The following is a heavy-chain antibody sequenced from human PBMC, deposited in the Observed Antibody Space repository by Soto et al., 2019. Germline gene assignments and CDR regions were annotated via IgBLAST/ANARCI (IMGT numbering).Heavy chain of an antibody. CDR2: IDPSDSYT. V-gene: IGHV5-10-1*01. D-gene: IGHD1-7*01. CDR3: ARGELYGMEV. Sequence: ESLTISFEGCGHVSASYWIRQVRQMPGKGLEWMGRIDPSDSYTNYSTSFQGHVTISADKSISTAYLQWSSLKASDTDMYYCARGELYGMEVWGQGTTVTVSS. J-gene: IGHJ6*02. CDR1: GHVSASYW.